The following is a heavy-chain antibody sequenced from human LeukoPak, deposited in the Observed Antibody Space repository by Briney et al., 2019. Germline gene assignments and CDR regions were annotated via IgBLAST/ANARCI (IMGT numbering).Heavy chain of an antibody. CDR3: TGSYYYEYFQH. CDR2: IKGDGSQK. J-gene: IGHJ1*01. CDR1: GFTFSNYW. D-gene: IGHD3-22*01. V-gene: IGHV3-7*05. Sequence: GGSLRLSCAASGFTFSNYWMSWVRQAPGKGLEWVANIKGDGSQKYYVDSVKGRFTISRDNSKSTLYLQMNSLRAEDTALYYCTGSYYYEYFQHWGQGTLVTVSS.